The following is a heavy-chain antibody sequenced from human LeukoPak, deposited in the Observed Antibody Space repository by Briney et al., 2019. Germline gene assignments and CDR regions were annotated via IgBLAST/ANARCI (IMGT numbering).Heavy chain of an antibody. Sequence: PGGSLRLSCAASGFPFSSYGMHWVRQAPGKGLEWVALIWYDGSNKYYADSVKGRFTISRDNSKNTLFLQMNSLRAEDTAVYYCARDDRVGYCSGGRCSYYYGMDVWGQGTTVTVSS. D-gene: IGHD2-15*01. CDR3: ARDDRVGYCSGGRCSYYYGMDV. CDR2: IWYDGSNK. V-gene: IGHV3-33*08. CDR1: GFPFSSYG. J-gene: IGHJ6*02.